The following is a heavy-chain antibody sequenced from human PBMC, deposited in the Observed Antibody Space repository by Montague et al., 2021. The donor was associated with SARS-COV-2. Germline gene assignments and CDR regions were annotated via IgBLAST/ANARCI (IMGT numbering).Heavy chain of an antibody. Sequence: TLSLTCTVSGGSISSGGYYWSWIRQHPGKGLEWIGYIYYSGSTYYNPSLKSRVTISVDTSKNQFSLKLSSVTAADTAVYYCARTPAVYVVVVPAARGHFDYWGQGTLVTDSS. J-gene: IGHJ4*02. V-gene: IGHV4-31*03. CDR3: ARTPAVYVVVVPAARGHFDY. CDR1: GGSISSGGYY. CDR2: IYYSGST. D-gene: IGHD2-2*01.